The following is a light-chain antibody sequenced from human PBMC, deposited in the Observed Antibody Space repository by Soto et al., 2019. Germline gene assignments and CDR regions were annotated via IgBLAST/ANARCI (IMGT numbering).Light chain of an antibody. CDR2: EVS. Sequence: QSVLTQPPSASGSPGQSVTISCTGTSSDVGGYNYVSWHQQHPGKAPKLMIYEVSKRPSGVPDRFSGSKSGNTASLTVSGLQAEDEADYYCSSYAGSRYVFGTGTKVTVL. CDR1: SSDVGGYNY. CDR3: SSYAGSRYV. J-gene: IGLJ1*01. V-gene: IGLV2-8*01.